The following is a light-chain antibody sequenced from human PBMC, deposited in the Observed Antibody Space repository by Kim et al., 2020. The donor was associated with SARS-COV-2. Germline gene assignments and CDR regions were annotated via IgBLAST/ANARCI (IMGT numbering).Light chain of an antibody. J-gene: IGKJ1*01. CDR2: GAS. CDR3: HQYDNSPRT. V-gene: IGKV3-20*01. CDR1: QSVTRNF. Sequence: SPGEGASLSCRASQSVTRNFIAWYQQKPGQAPRVLIYGASIRATGIPDRFSGSGSGTDFTLSISRLEPEDFAVYYCHQYDNSPRTFGQGTKVDIK.